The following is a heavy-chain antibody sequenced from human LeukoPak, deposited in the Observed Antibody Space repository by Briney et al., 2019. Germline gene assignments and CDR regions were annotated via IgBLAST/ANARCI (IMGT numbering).Heavy chain of an antibody. CDR3: ARDPPRYYYDSSGSLDY. CDR1: GFTFSSYS. CDR2: ISSSSSYI. V-gene: IGHV3-21*01. D-gene: IGHD3-22*01. J-gene: IGHJ4*02. Sequence: GGSLRLSCAASGFTFSSYSMNWVRQAPGKGLEWVSSISSSSSYIYYADSVKGRFTISRDNAKNSLYLQMNSLRTEDTAVYYCARDPPRYYYDSSGSLDYWGQGTLVTVSS.